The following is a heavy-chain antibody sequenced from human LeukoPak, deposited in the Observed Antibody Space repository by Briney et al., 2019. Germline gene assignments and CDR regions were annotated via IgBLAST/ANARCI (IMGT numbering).Heavy chain of an antibody. CDR2: ISYDGSNK. J-gene: IGHJ6*02. D-gene: IGHD3-10*01. V-gene: IGHV3-30*18. CDR3: AKGPWFGESLYYYYGMDV. CDR1: GFTFSSYG. Sequence: GGSLRLSCAASGFTFSSYGMHWVRQAPGKGLEWVAVISYDGSNKYYADSVKGRFTISRDNSKNTLYLQMNSLRAEDTAVYYCAKGPWFGESLYYYYGMDVWGQGTTVTVSS.